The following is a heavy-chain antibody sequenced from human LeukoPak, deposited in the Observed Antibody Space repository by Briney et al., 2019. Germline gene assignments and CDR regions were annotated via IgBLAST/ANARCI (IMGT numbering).Heavy chain of an antibody. J-gene: IGHJ4*02. V-gene: IGHV4-38-2*02. Sequence: SETLSLTCTVSGYSISSGYYWGWIRQPPGKGLEWIGSSYHSGSTYYNPSLKSRVTISVDTSKNQFSLKLSSVTAADTAVYYCARAPSNYYDSSGYFDYWGQGTLVTVSS. D-gene: IGHD3-22*01. CDR2: SYHSGST. CDR1: GYSISSGYY. CDR3: ARAPSNYYDSSGYFDY.